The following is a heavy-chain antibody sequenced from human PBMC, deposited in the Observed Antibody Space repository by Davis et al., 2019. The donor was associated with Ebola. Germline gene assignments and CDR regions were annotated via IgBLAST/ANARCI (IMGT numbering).Heavy chain of an antibody. CDR2: IYYSGST. V-gene: IGHV4-59*01. D-gene: IGHD6-6*01. J-gene: IGHJ4*02. Sequence: SETLSLTCTVSGGSISSYYWSWIRQPPGKGLERIGYIYYSGSTNYNPSLKSRVTISVDTSKNQFSLKLSSVTAADTAVYYCAREGEYSSSSGVYYFDYWGQGTLVTVSS. CDR1: GGSISSYY. CDR3: AREGEYSSSSGVYYFDY.